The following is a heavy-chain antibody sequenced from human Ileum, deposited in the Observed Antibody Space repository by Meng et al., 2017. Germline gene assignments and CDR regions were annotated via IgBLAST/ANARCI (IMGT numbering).Heavy chain of an antibody. CDR1: WNNFHTKH. J-gene: IGHJ4*02. V-gene: IGHV1-46*02. Sequence: VEAGAFWGEVKRAWGKWRTCCQALWNNFHTKHLERVRQDPGQGPEWIGIIKSSGDITIYAQNFQGRVTMNRDTSTSTVYMELSSLRYEDTATYYCAREYDNSYNFDYWGQGTLVTVSS. D-gene: IGHD5-24*01. CDR3: AREYDNSYNFDY. CDR2: IKSSGDIT.